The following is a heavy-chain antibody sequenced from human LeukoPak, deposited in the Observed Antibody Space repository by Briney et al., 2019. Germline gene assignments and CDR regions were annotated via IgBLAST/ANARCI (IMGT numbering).Heavy chain of an antibody. CDR3: AKDHGLYSSGWYDY. Sequence: GGSLRLSCAASGFTFSSYAMSWVRQAPGKGLEWVSAISGSGGSTYYADSVKGRFTISRDNSKNTLYLQMNSLRAEDTAVYYCAKDHGLYSSGWYDYWGQGTLVTVSS. CDR2: ISGSGGST. CDR1: GFTFSSYA. J-gene: IGHJ4*02. V-gene: IGHV3-23*01. D-gene: IGHD6-13*01.